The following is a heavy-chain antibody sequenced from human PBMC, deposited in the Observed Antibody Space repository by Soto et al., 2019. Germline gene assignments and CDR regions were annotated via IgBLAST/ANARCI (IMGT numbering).Heavy chain of an antibody. V-gene: IGHV1-2*02. J-gene: IGHJ4*02. CDR3: ASEASAVLSLDY. D-gene: IGHD6-19*01. Sequence: ASVKVSCKASGYIFTGYSMHWVRQAPGQGLEWMGWFNPNSGDTIYAQKFQGRVSLTRDTSISTAYMELSSLGSDDTALYYCASEASAVLSLDYWGQGTLVTVSS. CDR1: GYIFTGYS. CDR2: FNPNSGDT.